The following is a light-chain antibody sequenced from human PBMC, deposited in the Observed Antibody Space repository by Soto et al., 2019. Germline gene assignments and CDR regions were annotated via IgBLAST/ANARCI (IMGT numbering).Light chain of an antibody. CDR3: MRSQQSPPT. CDR2: FGS. CDR1: QSLLQSNGYNY. V-gene: IGKV2-28*01. J-gene: IGKJ1*01. Sequence: DIVMTQSPLSLPVTPGEPASISCSSSQSLLQSNGYNYLDWYLQKPGQSPQLLIFFGSYRAPGVPDRFSGSGSGTDFTLKIRRVEAEDVGVYFCMRSQQSPPTFGQGTKVEI.